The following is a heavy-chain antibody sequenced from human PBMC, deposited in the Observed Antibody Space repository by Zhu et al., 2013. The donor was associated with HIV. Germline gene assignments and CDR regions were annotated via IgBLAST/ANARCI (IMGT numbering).Heavy chain of an antibody. D-gene: IGHD3-10*01. V-gene: IGHV1-46*01. Sequence: QVQLVQSGAAVKKPGASVKISCKASGYTFTNYYIQWVRQAPGQGLEWMGLINPRDGGTIYPQKFQGRVTLTRDTFTGRVFMELSSLRSEDTAVYYCAREVRGSGSYSFDYWGQGTLVTVSS. CDR1: GYTFTNYY. J-gene: IGHJ4*02. CDR2: INPRDGGT. CDR3: AREVRGSGSYSFDY.